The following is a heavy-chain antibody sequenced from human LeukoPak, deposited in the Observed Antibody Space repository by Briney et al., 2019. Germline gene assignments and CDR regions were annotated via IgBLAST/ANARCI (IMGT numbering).Heavy chain of an antibody. V-gene: IGHV4-39*07. CDR2: IYYSGST. J-gene: IGHJ4*02. D-gene: IGHD6-13*01. CDR3: ASRGVAYSSSPAPFDY. CDR1: GGSISSSSYY. Sequence: SETLSLTCTVSGGSISSSSYYWGWIRQPPGKGLEWIGSIYYSGSTYYNPSLKSRVTISVDTSKNQFSLKLSSVTAADTAVYYCASRGVAYSSSPAPFDYWGQGTLVTVSS.